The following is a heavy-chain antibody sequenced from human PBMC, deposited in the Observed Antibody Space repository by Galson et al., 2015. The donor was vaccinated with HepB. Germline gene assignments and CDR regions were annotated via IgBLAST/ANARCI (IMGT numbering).Heavy chain of an antibody. J-gene: IGHJ4*02. V-gene: IGHV3-23*01. CDR2: ISRSGDAT. Sequence: SLRLSCATSGFTFNNYALSWVRQTPGKGLQWVSSISRSGDATYYADSVKGRFTISRDSPTTTLYLQMNSLRVEDTAVYYCARSEFCPTTSCHDQNFDSWAREPRSPSPQ. CDR3: ARSEFCPTTSCHDQNFDS. D-gene: IGHD2-2*01. CDR1: GFTFNNYA.